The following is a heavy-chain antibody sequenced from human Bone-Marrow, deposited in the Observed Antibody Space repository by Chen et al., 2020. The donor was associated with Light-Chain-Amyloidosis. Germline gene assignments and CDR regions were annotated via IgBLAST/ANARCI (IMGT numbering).Heavy chain of an antibody. CDR1: GYTFSNYW. V-gene: IGHV5-51*01. CDR3: ARRRDGYNFDY. D-gene: IGHD5-12*01. CDR2: IYQDDSDA. Sequence: EVQLDQSGPEVNKLGECRKISCKGSGYTFSNYWIGWVRQMPGKGLEWMGVIYQDDSDARYSPSFEGQITISADKSITTAYLQWRSLKASDTAMYYCARRRDGYNFDYWGQGTLVTVSS. J-gene: IGHJ4*02.